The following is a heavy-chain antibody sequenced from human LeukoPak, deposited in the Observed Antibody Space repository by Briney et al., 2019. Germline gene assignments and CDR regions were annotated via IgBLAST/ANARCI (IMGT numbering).Heavy chain of an antibody. V-gene: IGHV3-30-3*01. J-gene: IGHJ6*02. CDR2: ISYDGSNK. Sequence: GRSLRLSCAASGFTFSSYAMHWVRQAPGKGLEWVAVISYDGSNKYYADSVKGRFTNSRDNSKNTLYLQMNSLRAEDTAVYYCARDRSGGDYGGYYYYGMDVWGQGTTVTVSS. D-gene: IGHD4-17*01. CDR3: ARDRSGGDYGGYYYYGMDV. CDR1: GFTFSSYA.